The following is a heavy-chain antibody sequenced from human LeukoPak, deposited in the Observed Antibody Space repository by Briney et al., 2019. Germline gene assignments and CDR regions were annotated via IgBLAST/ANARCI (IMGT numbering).Heavy chain of an antibody. Sequence: ASVKVSCEASGYTFRNYGITWVRQAPGQGLEWMGWISAYNGDTHYAQNLQGRVTMTTDTSTSTAYMELRSLRSDDTAVYYCARDPTNTSGYYAYFDYWGQGTLVTVSS. V-gene: IGHV1-18*01. CDR1: GYTFRNYG. CDR3: ARDPTNTSGYYAYFDY. D-gene: IGHD3-22*01. CDR2: ISAYNGDT. J-gene: IGHJ4*02.